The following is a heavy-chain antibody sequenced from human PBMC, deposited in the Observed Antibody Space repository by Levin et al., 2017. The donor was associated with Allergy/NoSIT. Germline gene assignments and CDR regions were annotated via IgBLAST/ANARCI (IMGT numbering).Heavy chain of an antibody. CDR1: GGSISSSSYY. CDR2: IYYSGST. Sequence: TSETLSLTCTVSGGSISSSSYYWGWIRQPPGKGLEWIGSIYYSGSTYYNPSLKSRVTISVDTSKNQFSLKLSSVTAADTAVYYCARRGRGSPGAFDIWGQGTMVTVSS. V-gene: IGHV4-39*01. D-gene: IGHD1-26*01. J-gene: IGHJ3*02. CDR3: ARRGRGSPGAFDI.